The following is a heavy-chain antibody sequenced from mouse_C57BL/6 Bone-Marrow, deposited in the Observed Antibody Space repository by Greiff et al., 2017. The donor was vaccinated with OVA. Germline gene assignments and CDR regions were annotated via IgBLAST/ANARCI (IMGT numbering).Heavy chain of an antibody. CDR2: IRSKSNNYAT. CDR3: VRQSRTYWYFDV. CDR1: GFSFNTYA. Sequence: EVKVVESGGGLVQPKGSLKLSCAASGFSFNTYAMNWVRQAPGTGFEWVARIRSKSNNYATYYADSVKDRFTISRDDSDSMLYLQMNSLITEDTAMYYCVRQSRTYWYFDVWGTGTTVTVSS. V-gene: IGHV10-1*01. J-gene: IGHJ1*03.